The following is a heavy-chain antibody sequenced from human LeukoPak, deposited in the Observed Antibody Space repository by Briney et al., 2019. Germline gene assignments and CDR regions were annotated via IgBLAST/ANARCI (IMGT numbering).Heavy chain of an antibody. J-gene: IGHJ4*02. V-gene: IGHV1-18*01. CDR3: ERGGEIPVDY. CDR1: GYTFTSYG. Sequence: AAVTDSCTASGYTFTSYGISWVRQPPGQGLEWMGWISAYHGNTNYAHKLQGRVTSTTDTSTSTAYMEQRRLRSDDTAVYYCERGGEIPVDYWGQGALFTVSS. CDR2: ISAYHGNT. D-gene: IGHD3-16*01.